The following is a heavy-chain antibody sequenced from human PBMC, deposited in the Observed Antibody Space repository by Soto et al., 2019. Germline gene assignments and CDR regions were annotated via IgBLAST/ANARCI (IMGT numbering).Heavy chain of an antibody. Sequence: EVQLLESGGGLVQPGGSLRLSCAASGFTFSSYAMNWVRQAPGKGLEWVAGVSASGGGTSYADSVKGRFTISRDNSKNTLYLQMNSLRAEDTAIYYCARDYSMTTVTMGSWGQGTLVTVSS. D-gene: IGHD4-17*01. CDR2: VSASGGGT. CDR1: GFTFSSYA. CDR3: ARDYSMTTVTMGS. J-gene: IGHJ4*02. V-gene: IGHV3-23*01.